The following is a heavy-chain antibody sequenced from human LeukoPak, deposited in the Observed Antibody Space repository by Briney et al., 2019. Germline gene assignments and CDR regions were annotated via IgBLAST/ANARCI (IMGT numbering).Heavy chain of an antibody. V-gene: IGHV3-53*01. Sequence: PGGSLRLSCAASGFTFSSYSMNWVRQAPGKGLEWVSVIYSGGNTYYADSVKGRFTISRDNSKNALYLQMNSLRAEDTAVYFCAREGKYGYYYYMDVWGNGTTVTVSS. D-gene: IGHD2-2*01. CDR1: GFTFSSYS. CDR3: AREGKYGYYYYMDV. CDR2: IYSGGNT. J-gene: IGHJ6*03.